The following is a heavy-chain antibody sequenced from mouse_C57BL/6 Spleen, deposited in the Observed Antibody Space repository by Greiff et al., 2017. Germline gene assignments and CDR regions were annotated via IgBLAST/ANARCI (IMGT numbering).Heavy chain of an antibody. D-gene: IGHD1-1*01. CDR2: IWSGGST. J-gene: IGHJ4*01. Sequence: QVQLKESGPGLVQPSQSLSITCTVSGFSLTSYGVHWVRQSPGKGLEWLGVIWSGGSTDYNAAFISRLSISKDNSKSQVFFKMNSLQADDTAIYYCARNRGYYGRDAMDYWGQGTSVTVSS. CDR3: ARNRGYYGRDAMDY. V-gene: IGHV2-2*01. CDR1: GFSLTSYG.